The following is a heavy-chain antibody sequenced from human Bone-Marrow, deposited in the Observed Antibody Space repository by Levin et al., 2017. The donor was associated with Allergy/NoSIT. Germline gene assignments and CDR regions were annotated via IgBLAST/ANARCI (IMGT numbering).Heavy chain of an antibody. CDR1: GDSIDSGDYH. Sequence: SETLSLTCTVSGDSIDSGDYHWTWLRQSPGKGLEWIGHVYYNGGTSYNPSLESRISIAIDTSQRQFSLRLRSVTAADTAVYYCARGEDYDILTGYPRWFDPWGQGTLVNVSS. CDR2: VYYNGGT. D-gene: IGHD3-9*01. V-gene: IGHV4-30-4*01. J-gene: IGHJ5*02. CDR3: ARGEDYDILTGYPRWFDP.